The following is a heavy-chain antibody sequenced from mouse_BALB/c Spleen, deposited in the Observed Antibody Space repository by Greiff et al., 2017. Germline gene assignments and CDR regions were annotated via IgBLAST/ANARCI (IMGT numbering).Heavy chain of an antibody. Sequence: EVQRVESGPGLVKPSQSLSLTCTVTGYSITSDYAWNWIRQFPGNKLEWMGYISYSGSTSYNPSLKSRISITRDTSKNQFFLQLNSVTTEDTATYYCARSPPGYYYAMDYWGQGTSVTVSS. CDR2: ISYSGST. CDR3: ARSPPGYYYAMDY. CDR1: GYSITSDYA. J-gene: IGHJ4*01. V-gene: IGHV3-2*02.